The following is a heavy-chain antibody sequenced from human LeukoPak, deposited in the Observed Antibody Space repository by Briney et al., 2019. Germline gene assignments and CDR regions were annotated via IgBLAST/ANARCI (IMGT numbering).Heavy chain of an antibody. CDR3: ASSSSLGN. J-gene: IGHJ4*02. CDR1: GFTFSNKS. D-gene: IGHD6-6*01. CDR2: ISPSSSTI. Sequence: GGSLRLSCAASGFTFSNKSMNWVRPAPGKGLEWVSYISPSSSTIYYADSVKGRFTISRDNAKISLSMQMNSLRAEDTAVYYCASSSSLGNWGQGTLVTVSS. V-gene: IGHV3-48*01.